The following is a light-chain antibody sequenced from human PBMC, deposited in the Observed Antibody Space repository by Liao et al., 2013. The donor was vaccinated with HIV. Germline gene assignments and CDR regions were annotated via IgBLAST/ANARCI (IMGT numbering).Light chain of an antibody. CDR2: RDS. CDR1: ALPKQY. Sequence: SYELTQAPSVSVSPGQTARITCSGNALPKQYAYWYQQKPGQAPVLVISRDSERSSGIPERFAGSTSGTTVTLTISGVQAEDEADYYCQSADSSGTYVFGTGTKVTVL. CDR3: QSADSSGTYV. V-gene: IGLV3-25*03. J-gene: IGLJ1*01.